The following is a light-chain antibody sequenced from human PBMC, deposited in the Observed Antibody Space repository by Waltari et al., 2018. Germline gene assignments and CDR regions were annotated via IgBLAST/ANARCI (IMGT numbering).Light chain of an antibody. V-gene: IGKV2-24*01. CDR3: MQGTHTWT. Sequence: DIVLTQTPLSSPVTLGQPASIPRRSSQSPVHSDGNTYLSWLQQRPGQPPRLLIYKIFNRFSGVPDRFSGSGAGTDFTLKISRVEAEDVGVYYCMQGTHTWTFGQGTKVEIK. CDR1: QSPVHSDGNTY. J-gene: IGKJ1*01. CDR2: KIF.